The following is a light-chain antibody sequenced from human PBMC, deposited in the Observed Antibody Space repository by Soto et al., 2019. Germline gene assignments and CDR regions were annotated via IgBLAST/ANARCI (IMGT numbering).Light chain of an antibody. CDR1: SSDVGGYNY. CDR2: DVS. Sequence: QSVLTQPRSVSGSPGQSVTISCTGTSSDVGGYNYVSWYQQHPGKAPKLMIYDVSKRPSGVPDRFSGSKSGNTASLTISGLQAEGEADYYCCSYAGSYTHVVFGRGTKVTVL. CDR3: CSYAGSYTHVV. J-gene: IGLJ2*01. V-gene: IGLV2-11*01.